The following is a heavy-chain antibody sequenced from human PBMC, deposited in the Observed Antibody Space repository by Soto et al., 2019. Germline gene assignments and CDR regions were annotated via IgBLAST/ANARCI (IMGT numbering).Heavy chain of an antibody. CDR2: IYYSGST. Sequence: SETMSLTCTVSGGSISSGGYYWSWIRQHPGKGLEWIGYIYYSGSTYYNPSLKSRVTISVDTSKNQFSLKLSSVTAADTAVYYRAKFRDSALDLWGRGTLVTVSS. J-gene: IGHJ2*01. V-gene: IGHV4-31*03. CDR3: AKFRDSALDL. D-gene: IGHD2-15*01. CDR1: GGSISSGGYY.